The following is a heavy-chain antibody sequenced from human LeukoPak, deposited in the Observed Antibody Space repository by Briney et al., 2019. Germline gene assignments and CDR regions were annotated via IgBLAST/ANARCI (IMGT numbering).Heavy chain of an antibody. CDR3: AREYRGASGYSSGWYSVSRSSNYGMDV. D-gene: IGHD6-19*01. V-gene: IGHV4-61*01. CDR2: IYYSGST. J-gene: IGHJ6*02. Sequence: SETLSLTCTVSGGSVSSGSYYWSWIRQPPGKGLEWIGYIYYSGSTNYNPSLKSRVTISVDTSKNQFSLKLSSVTAADTAVYYCAREYRGASGYSSGWYSVSRSSNYGMDVWGQGTTVTVSS. CDR1: GGSVSSGSYY.